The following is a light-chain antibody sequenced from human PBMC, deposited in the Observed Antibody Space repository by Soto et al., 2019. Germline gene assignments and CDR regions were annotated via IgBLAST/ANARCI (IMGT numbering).Light chain of an antibody. Sequence: DIQVTQSPSSVSASVGDRVTITCRASQGLVNWLAWYQQKPGKAPKLLIYAASSFQSGVPSRFSGSGSGTDFPLTISSLQPEDFATYYCQQTSSFPLTVGGGTKVEIK. CDR1: QGLVNW. J-gene: IGKJ4*01. V-gene: IGKV1-12*01. CDR2: AAS. CDR3: QQTSSFPLT.